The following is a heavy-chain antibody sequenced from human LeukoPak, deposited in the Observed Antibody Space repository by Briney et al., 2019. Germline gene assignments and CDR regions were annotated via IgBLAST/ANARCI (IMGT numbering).Heavy chain of an antibody. CDR3: EKRGDKLDLI. CDR1: GGSISSYY. V-gene: IGHV4-59*01. CDR2: IYYSGST. J-gene: IGHJ4*02. Sequence: SETLSLTCTVSGGSISSYYWSWIRQPPGEGLEWIGYIYYSGSTNYNPSLKSRVTISVDTSKNQFSLKLSSVTAADTAVYYCEKRGDKLDLIWGQGTLVTVSS. D-gene: IGHD2-21*02.